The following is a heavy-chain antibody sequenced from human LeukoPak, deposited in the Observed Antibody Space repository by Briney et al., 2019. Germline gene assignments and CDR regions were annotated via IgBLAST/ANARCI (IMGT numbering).Heavy chain of an antibody. CDR2: FDPEDGET. V-gene: IGHV1-24*01. Sequence: ASVKVSCKVSGYTLTELSMHWVRQAPGKGLEWMGGFDPEDGETVYAQRFQGRVTMTEDTSTDTAYMELISLRSEDTAVYYCATGSLRLGEFSLGYWGQGTLVTVSS. CDR3: ATGSLRLGEFSLGY. CDR1: GYTLTELS. J-gene: IGHJ4*02. D-gene: IGHD3-16*02.